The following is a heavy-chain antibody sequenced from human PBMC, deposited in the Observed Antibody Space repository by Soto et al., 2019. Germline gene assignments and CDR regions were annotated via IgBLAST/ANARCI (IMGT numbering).Heavy chain of an antibody. V-gene: IGHV4-34*01. Sequence: SETLSLTCAVYGGSFTGYYWSWIRQPPGKGLEWIGEINQSGNTNYNPSLKSRVTISVDTSKNQFSLKLSPVTAADTAVYYCARGGYYYDSSGETDAFDIWGQGTMVTVSS. D-gene: IGHD3-22*01. CDR2: INQSGNT. CDR3: ARGGYYYDSSGETDAFDI. J-gene: IGHJ3*02. CDR1: GGSFTGYY.